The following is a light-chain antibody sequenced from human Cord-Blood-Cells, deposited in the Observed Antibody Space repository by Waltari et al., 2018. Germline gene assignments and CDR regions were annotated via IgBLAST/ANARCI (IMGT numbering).Light chain of an antibody. J-gene: IGKJ3*01. CDR3: QQYNNWPPAIT. CDR1: QSVSSN. CDR2: GAS. V-gene: IGKV3-15*01. Sequence: EIVMTQSPATLSVSPGERATLSCRPSQSVSSNLAWYQQKPGQAPRLLIYGASTRATGIPARFSGSGSGTEFTLTISSLQSEDFAVYYCQQYNNWPPAITFGPGTKVDIK.